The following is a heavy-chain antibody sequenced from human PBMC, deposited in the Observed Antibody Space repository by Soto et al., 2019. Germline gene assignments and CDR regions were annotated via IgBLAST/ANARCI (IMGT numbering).Heavy chain of an antibody. Sequence: ASVKVCCKASGYTFTGYYMHWVRQAPGQGLEWMGWINPNSGGTNYAQKFQGRVTMTRDTSISTAYMELSRLRSDDTAVYYCARDLYGDYGNTPDYWGQGTLVTGYS. CDR1: GYTFTGYY. V-gene: IGHV1-2*02. CDR3: ARDLYGDYGNTPDY. D-gene: IGHD4-17*01. J-gene: IGHJ4*02. CDR2: INPNSGGT.